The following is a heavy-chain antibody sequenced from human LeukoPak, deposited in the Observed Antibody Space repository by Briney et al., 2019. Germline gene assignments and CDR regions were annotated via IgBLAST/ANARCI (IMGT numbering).Heavy chain of an antibody. CDR2: INPNSGGT. CDR1: GYTFTGYY. J-gene: IGHJ5*02. CDR3: ARGFFRDTNPGDNWFDP. Sequence: ASVKVSCKASGYTFTGYYMHWVRQAPGQGLEWMGWINPNSGGTNYAQKFQGRVTMTRDTSISTAYMELSRLRPDDTAVYYCARGFFRDTNPGDNWFDPWGQGTLVTVSS. D-gene: IGHD2-8*01. V-gene: IGHV1-2*02.